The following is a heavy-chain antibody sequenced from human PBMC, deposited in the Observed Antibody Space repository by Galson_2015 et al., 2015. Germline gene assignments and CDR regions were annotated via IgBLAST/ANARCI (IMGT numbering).Heavy chain of an antibody. CDR3: ARDQRDSSGWPMLISYAFDI. V-gene: IGHV3-33*01. CDR1: GFTFSSYG. CDR2: IWYDGSNK. D-gene: IGHD6-19*01. Sequence: SLRLSCAASGFTFSSYGMHWVRQAPGKGLEWVAVIWYDGSNKYYADSVKGRFTIARDDSKNTLYLQMNSLRAEDTAVYYCARDQRDSSGWPMLISYAFDIWGQGTMVTVSS. J-gene: IGHJ3*02.